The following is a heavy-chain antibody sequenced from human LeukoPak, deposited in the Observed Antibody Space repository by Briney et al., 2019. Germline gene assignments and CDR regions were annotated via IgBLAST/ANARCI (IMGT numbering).Heavy chain of an antibody. CDR1: GGSIRSYY. CDR3: ARVGYYGSGSSESLDP. D-gene: IGHD3-10*01. J-gene: IGHJ5*02. V-gene: IGHV4-59*08. Sequence: SETLSLTCTVSGGSIRSYYWSWIRQPPGKGLEWIGYVYYTGKTNYNPSLKSRVTISVDTSMDQFSLRLSSVTAADTAVYFCARVGYYGSGSSESLDPWGQGILVTVSS. CDR2: VYYTGKT.